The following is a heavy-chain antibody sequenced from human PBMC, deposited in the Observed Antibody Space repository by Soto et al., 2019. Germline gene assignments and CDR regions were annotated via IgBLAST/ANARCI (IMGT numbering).Heavy chain of an antibody. CDR2: INPNSGGT. CDR3: ARSRQYSYGSLGFDP. D-gene: IGHD5-18*01. CDR1: GYTFTGYY. J-gene: IGHJ5*02. Sequence: ASVKVSCKASGYTFTGYYMHWVRQAPGQGLEWMGWINPNSGGTNYAQKFQGRVPMTRDTSISTAYMELSRLRSDDTAVYYCARSRQYSYGSLGFDPWGQGTLVTVSS. V-gene: IGHV1-2*02.